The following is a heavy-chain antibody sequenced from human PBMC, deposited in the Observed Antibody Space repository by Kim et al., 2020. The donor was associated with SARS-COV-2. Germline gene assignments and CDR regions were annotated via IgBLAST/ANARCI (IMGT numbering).Heavy chain of an antibody. Sequence: SETLSLTCTVSGGSISSGDYYWSWIRQPPGKGLEWIGYIYYSGSTYYNPSLKSRVTISVDTSKNQFSLKLSSVTAADTAVYYCARGPYDFWSGYYRGRLDGWGQGTTVTVSS. CDR1: GGSISSGDYY. CDR2: IYYSGST. V-gene: IGHV4-30-4*01. D-gene: IGHD3-3*01. J-gene: IGHJ6*02. CDR3: ARGPYDFWSGYYRGRLDG.